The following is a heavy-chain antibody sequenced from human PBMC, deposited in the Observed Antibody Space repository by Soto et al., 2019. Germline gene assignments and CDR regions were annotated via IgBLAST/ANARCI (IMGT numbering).Heavy chain of an antibody. J-gene: IGHJ6*03. Sequence: GASVKVSCKASGYTFTSYGISWVRQAPGQGLEWMGWMNPKSGNAGYAQKLQGRVTMTRNTSISTAYMELSSLRSDDTAVYYCARPYYDYWSGPAQYYYMDVWGKGTTVTVSS. V-gene: IGHV1-8*02. CDR1: GYTFTSYG. D-gene: IGHD3-3*01. CDR3: ARPYYDYWSGPAQYYYMDV. CDR2: MNPKSGNA.